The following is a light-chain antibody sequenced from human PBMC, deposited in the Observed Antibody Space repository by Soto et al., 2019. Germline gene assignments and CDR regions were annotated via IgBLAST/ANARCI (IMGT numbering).Light chain of an antibody. V-gene: IGKV3-20*01. Sequence: THAPATLSVSPWYRSTLSIGASQSVSSSYLAWYQQKPGQAPRLLIYGASSRATGIPDRFSGSGSGTDFTLTISRLEPEDFAVYYCQQYGSSRTFGQGTKVDIK. CDR2: GAS. CDR3: QQYGSSRT. CDR1: QSVSSSY. J-gene: IGKJ1*01.